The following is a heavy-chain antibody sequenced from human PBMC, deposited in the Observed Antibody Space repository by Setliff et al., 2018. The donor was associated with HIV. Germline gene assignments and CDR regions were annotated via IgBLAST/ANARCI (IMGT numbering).Heavy chain of an antibody. D-gene: IGHD3-22*01. V-gene: IGHV3-48*03. Sequence: PGGSLRFSCAASGFTFSNYEMNWVRQAPGKGLEWVSYISGSGTTIYYADSVKGRFTISRDNAKNSLYLQMNSLRAEDTAVYYCARPNYYDSSGSFDYWGQGTLVTVPQ. CDR2: ISGSGTTI. J-gene: IGHJ4*02. CDR3: ARPNYYDSSGSFDY. CDR1: GFTFSNYE.